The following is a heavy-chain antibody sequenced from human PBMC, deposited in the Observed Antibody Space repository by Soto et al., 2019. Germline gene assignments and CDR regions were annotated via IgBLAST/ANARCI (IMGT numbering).Heavy chain of an antibody. CDR1: GLTFSRYG. Sequence: GGYLRLSCAASGLTFSRYGMHWVRQAPGKRLECVAVISYDGSNKYYADSVKDRFIVSRDNADNSLHLQMHSLRVEDTSLYYCVRGGAAMPHWGPRAWATVSS. CDR3: VRGGAAMPH. D-gene: IGHD3-16*01. CDR2: ISYDGSNK. V-gene: IGHV3-30*03. J-gene: IGHJ4*02.